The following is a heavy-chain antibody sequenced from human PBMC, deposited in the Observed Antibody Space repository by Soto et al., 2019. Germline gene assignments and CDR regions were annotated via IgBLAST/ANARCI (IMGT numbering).Heavy chain of an antibody. Sequence: HLQESGPGLVKPSGTLSLTCDVSGGSISSSSWWTWVRQSPGKGPEWIGEIYHAGSPNYNPSLQSRVTILADKSKNHFSLRLTSVTAADTAIYYCARGLSFRGDFDVWGQGTTVTVSS. D-gene: IGHD2-21*02. J-gene: IGHJ3*01. CDR1: GGSISSSSW. CDR2: IYHAGSP. CDR3: ARGLSFRGDFDV. V-gene: IGHV4-4*02.